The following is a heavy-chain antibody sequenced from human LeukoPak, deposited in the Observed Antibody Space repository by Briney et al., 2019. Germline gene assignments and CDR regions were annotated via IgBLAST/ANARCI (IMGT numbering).Heavy chain of an antibody. CDR3: ARDPCSSTSCYPHDAFDI. D-gene: IGHD2-2*01. CDR2: INRDGSST. Sequence: GGSLRLSCAASGFPFNNFWMYWVRQAPGKGLVWVSRINRDGSSTFYADSVKGRFTISRDNAENTLYLQMNSLRAEDTAVYYCARDPCSSTSCYPHDAFDIWGQGTMVTVSS. V-gene: IGHV3-74*01. CDR1: GFPFNNFW. J-gene: IGHJ3*02.